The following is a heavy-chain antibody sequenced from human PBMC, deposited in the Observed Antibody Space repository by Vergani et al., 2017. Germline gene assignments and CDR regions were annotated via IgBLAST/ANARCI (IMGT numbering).Heavy chain of an antibody. CDR2: IYYSGST. Sequence: QVQLQESGPGLVKPSETLSLTCTVSGGSISSYYWSWIRQPPGKGLEWIGYIYYSGSTNYNPSLKSRVTISVDTSKNQFSLKLSSVTAADTAVYYCARLLDYYASSGRAFDYWGQGTLVTVSS. CDR1: GGSISSYY. V-gene: IGHV4-59*08. J-gene: IGHJ4*02. D-gene: IGHD3-22*01. CDR3: ARLLDYYASSGRAFDY.